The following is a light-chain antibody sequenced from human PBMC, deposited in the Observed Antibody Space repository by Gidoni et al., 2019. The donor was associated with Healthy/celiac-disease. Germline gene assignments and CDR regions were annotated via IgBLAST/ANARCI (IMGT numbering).Light chain of an antibody. CDR3: CSYAGSL. Sequence: QSALPQPAPVSGSPGHSIPISCTGPSGDVGSYNLVSWYQQHPGKAPKLMIYEGSKRPSGVSNRFSGSKSGNTASLTISGLQAEDEADYYCCSYAGSLFGGGTKLTVL. CDR1: SGDVGSYNL. CDR2: EGS. V-gene: IGLV2-23*01. J-gene: IGLJ3*02.